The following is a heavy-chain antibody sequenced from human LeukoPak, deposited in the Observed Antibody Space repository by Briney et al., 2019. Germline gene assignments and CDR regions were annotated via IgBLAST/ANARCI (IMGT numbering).Heavy chain of an antibody. V-gene: IGHV3-30*18. CDR3: ANADYDSSGYARNSFDY. CDR1: GVTLSNYA. Sequence: PGGSLRLSCVASGVTLSNYAMSWARQAPGKGLEWVAVISYDGSNKYYADSVKGRFTISRDNSKNTLYLQMNSLRAEDTAVYYCANADYDSSGYARNSFDYWGQGTLVTVSS. CDR2: ISYDGSNK. J-gene: IGHJ4*02. D-gene: IGHD3-22*01.